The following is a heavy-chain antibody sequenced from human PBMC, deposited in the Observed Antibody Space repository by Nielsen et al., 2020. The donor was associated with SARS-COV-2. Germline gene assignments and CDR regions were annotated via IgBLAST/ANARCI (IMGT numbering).Heavy chain of an antibody. CDR3: TTGGITMVRGVMQY. J-gene: IGHJ1*01. Sequence: GEFLKISCAASGFTFSNPWMNWVRQAPGKGLEWVGRIKSKVDGGTTDYAGPVKGRFTISRDDSKNTLYLQMNSLKTEDTAVYYCTTGGITMVRGVMQYWGQGTLVTVSP. D-gene: IGHD3-10*01. CDR2: IKSKVDGGTT. CDR1: GFTFSNPW. V-gene: IGHV3-15*01.